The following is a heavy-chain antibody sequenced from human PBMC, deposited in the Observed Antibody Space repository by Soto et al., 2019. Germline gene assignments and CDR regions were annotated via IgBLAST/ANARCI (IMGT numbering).Heavy chain of an antibody. CDR2: IIPIFGTA. Sequence: QVQLVQSGAEVKKPGSSVKVSCKASGGTFSSYAISWVRQAPGQGLEWMGGIIPIFGTANYAQKFQGRVTITADESTSTAYMELSRLRSEDTAVYYCARGSRGSYDFWSGYREDYYYYGMDVWGQGTTVTVSS. D-gene: IGHD3-3*01. V-gene: IGHV1-69*01. CDR3: ARGSRGSYDFWSGYREDYYYYGMDV. J-gene: IGHJ6*02. CDR1: GGTFSSYA.